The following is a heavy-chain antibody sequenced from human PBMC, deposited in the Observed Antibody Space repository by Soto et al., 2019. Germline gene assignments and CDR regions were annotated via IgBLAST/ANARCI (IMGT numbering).Heavy chain of an antibody. V-gene: IGHV3-23*01. J-gene: IGHJ4*01. D-gene: IGHD6-19*01. CDR2: ITPNTVST. CDR3: AKAPQWPNRYFDY. CDR1: GITFRSYA. Sequence: GGSLRLSCAASGITFRSYAMVGVGQAPGKGLEWVSTITPNTVSTAYGGSVKGRFTISRDNSKSPLYLQMTSRRLEDTAANYFAKAPQWPNRYFDYWGQGTLVTVSS.